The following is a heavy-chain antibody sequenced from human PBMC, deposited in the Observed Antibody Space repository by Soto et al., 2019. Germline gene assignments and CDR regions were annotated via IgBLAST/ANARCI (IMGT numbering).Heavy chain of an antibody. Sequence: RLCYTASGFTCRSHAVSCVLQDPGKXLEWVSAISGSGRRTYYAAQLKGRFTTSRDNSKNTLYIQMSSIRAEDTAVYYCAKDRYYDSSGYYPGYLDYWGQGILVTV. CDR1: GFTCRSHA. CDR3: AKDRYYDSSGYYPGYLDY. CDR2: ISGSGRRT. V-gene: IGHV3-23*01. J-gene: IGHJ4*02. D-gene: IGHD3-22*01.